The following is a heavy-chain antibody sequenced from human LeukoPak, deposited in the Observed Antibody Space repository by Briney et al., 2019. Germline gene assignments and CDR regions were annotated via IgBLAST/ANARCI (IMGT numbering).Heavy chain of an antibody. V-gene: IGHV3-23*01. CDR1: GFTFSSYA. Sequence: GGALRLSCAASGFTFSSYAMSWVRQAPGKGLEWVSAISGSGGSTYYADSVKGRFTISRDNSKNTLYLQMNSLRAEDTAVYYCAKAHSGGSGSYYNYYYYYMDVWGKGTTVTVSS. D-gene: IGHD3-10*01. J-gene: IGHJ6*03. CDR2: ISGSGGST. CDR3: AKAHSGGSGSYYNYYYYYMDV.